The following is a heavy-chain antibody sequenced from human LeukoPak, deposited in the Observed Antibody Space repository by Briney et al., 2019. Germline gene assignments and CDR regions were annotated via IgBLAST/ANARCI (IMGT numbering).Heavy chain of an antibody. CDR1: GSTFSSYA. Sequence: TGGSLRLSCAASGSTFSSYAMSWVRQAPGKGLESVSGISGGGGSTTYAASVEGWFTISRDKSKNTLYLQMNSLGAEDTAVFYCAREYYYDSSPSDAFDIWRQGTMVTVSS. V-gene: IGHV3-23*01. CDR3: AREYYYDSSPSDAFDI. J-gene: IGHJ3*02. D-gene: IGHD3-22*01. CDR2: ISGGGGST.